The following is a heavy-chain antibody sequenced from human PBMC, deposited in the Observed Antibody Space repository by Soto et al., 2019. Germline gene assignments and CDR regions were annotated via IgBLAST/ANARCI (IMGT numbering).Heavy chain of an antibody. Sequence: GSLRLSCAASGFTFSDYYMSWIRQAPGKGLEWVSYISSSGSTIYYADSVKGRFTISRDNAKNSLYLQMNSLRAEDTAVYYCATRDYDCSSTSCYFYYYYYYMDVWGKGTTVTVSS. D-gene: IGHD2-2*01. CDR3: ATRDYDCSSTSCYFYYYYYYMDV. CDR1: GFTFSDYY. CDR2: ISSSGSTI. J-gene: IGHJ6*03. V-gene: IGHV3-11*01.